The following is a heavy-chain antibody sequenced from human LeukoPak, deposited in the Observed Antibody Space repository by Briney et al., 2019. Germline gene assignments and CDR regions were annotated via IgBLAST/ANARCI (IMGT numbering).Heavy chain of an antibody. D-gene: IGHD3-10*01. CDR2: ISGSGDRI. CDR3: ARDLSLITMVRGVIASSPFDY. CDR1: GFTFNDYY. V-gene: IGHV3-11*04. J-gene: IGHJ4*02. Sequence: GGSLRLSCAASGFTFNDYYMSWIRQAPGEGLEWTSYISGSGDRIYYADSVKGRFTISRDNAKNSLYLQMNSLRAEDTAVYYCARDLSLITMVRGVIASSPFDYWGQGTLVTVSS.